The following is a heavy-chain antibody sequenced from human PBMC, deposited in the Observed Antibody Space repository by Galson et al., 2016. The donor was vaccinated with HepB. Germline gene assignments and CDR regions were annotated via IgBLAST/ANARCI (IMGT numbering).Heavy chain of an antibody. CDR2: ISASGDYT. CDR1: GFTFSNYA. D-gene: IGHD4-11*01. V-gene: IGHV3-23*01. Sequence: SLRLSCAASGFTFSNYAMTWVRQDPGKGLEWASAISASGDYTYYADSVKGRFTISRDNSKNTLYLQMNSLRAEDAAVYYCAKARGNYRDYWGQGTLVTVSS. J-gene: IGHJ4*02. CDR3: AKARGNYRDY.